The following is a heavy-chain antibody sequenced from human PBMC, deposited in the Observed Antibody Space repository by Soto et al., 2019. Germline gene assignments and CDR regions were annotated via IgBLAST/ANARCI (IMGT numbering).Heavy chain of an antibody. CDR3: ARSAGWYAVHS. Sequence: QVPLQESGPGLVKPSGTLSLTCAVSGDSVSSPYYWCWVRQPPGKGLEWIGEVFHTGTTSYNPSLRXXVTISTDTSNNQSSPDLSSVTAADTAVYYCARSAGWYAVHSWGPGTLVIV. V-gene: IGHV4-4*02. D-gene: IGHD6-19*01. CDR2: VFHTGTT. CDR1: GDSVSSPYY. J-gene: IGHJ4*02.